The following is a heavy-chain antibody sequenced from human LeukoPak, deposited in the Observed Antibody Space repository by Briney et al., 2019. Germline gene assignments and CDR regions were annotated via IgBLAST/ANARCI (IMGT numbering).Heavy chain of an antibody. D-gene: IGHD1-1*01. CDR2: VRSKAGSYAT. CDR1: GFTFSGSA. V-gene: IGHV3-73*01. J-gene: IGHJ4*02. Sequence: GGSLRLSCVASGFTFSGSAIHWVRQAAGKGLEWVGRVRSKAGSYATAYTASMKGRFIISRDDSKNTAYLQMNSLKTEDTAVYYCTRWRLGGPNTDDGFDYWGQGTLVTVSS. CDR3: TRWRLGGPNTDDGFDY.